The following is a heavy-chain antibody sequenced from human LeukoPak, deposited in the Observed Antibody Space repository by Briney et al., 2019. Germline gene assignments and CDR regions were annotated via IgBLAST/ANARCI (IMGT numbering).Heavy chain of an antibody. CDR2: IYYSGST. D-gene: IGHD3-22*01. Sequence: SETLSLTCTVSGGSISSYYWSWIRQPPGKGLEWIGYIYYSGSTYYNPSLKSRVTISVDTSKNQFSLKLSSVTAADTAVYYCARHTPRPHRWLVVVPKGAFDIWGQGTMVTVSS. CDR1: GGSISSYY. J-gene: IGHJ3*02. CDR3: ARHTPRPHRWLVVVPKGAFDI. V-gene: IGHV4-59*04.